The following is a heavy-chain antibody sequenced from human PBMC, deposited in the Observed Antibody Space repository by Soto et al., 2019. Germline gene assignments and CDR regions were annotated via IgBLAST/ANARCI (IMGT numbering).Heavy chain of an antibody. CDR1: GITFSSTW. V-gene: IGHV3-15*01. CDR2: IKSNVDGGTA. J-gene: IGHJ4*02. Sequence: EVQLVESGGGLVKPGGSLRLSCAASGITFSSTWMSWVRQAPGKGLEWVGRIKSNVDGGTADYAPPVRGRLTISRDDSKTTLYLQMDSLRIEDTAVYYCTTAVRDSSPWCDNWGQGTLVTVSS. D-gene: IGHD3-22*01. CDR3: TTAVRDSSPWCDN.